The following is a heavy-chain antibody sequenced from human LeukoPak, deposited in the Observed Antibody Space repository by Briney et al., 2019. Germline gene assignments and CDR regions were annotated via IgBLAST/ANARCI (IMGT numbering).Heavy chain of an antibody. CDR3: ARATYYYDSSGLRVYYFDY. J-gene: IGHJ4*02. D-gene: IGHD3-22*01. CDR2: ISSSGSTI. Sequence: GGSLRLSCAASGFTFSSYEMNWVRQAPGKGLEWVSYISSSGSTIYYADSVKGRFTISRDNAKNSLYLQMNSLRAEDTAVYYCARATYYYDSSGLRVYYFDYWGQGTLVTVSS. CDR1: GFTFSSYE. V-gene: IGHV3-48*03.